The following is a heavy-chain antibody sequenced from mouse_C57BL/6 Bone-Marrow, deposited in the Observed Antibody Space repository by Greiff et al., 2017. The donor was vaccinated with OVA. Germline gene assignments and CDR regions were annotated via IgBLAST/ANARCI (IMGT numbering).Heavy chain of an antibody. CDR3: ARADYYGSSYDAMDY. CDR1: GYTFTDYY. CDR2: IYPGSGNT. D-gene: IGHD1-1*01. Sequence: QVQLQQPGAELVRPGASVKLSCKASGYTFTDYYINWVEQRPGQGLEWIARIYPGSGNTYYNEKFKGKATLTAEKSSSTAYMQLSSLTSEDSAVYFCARADYYGSSYDAMDYWGQGTSVTVSS. J-gene: IGHJ4*01. V-gene: IGHV1-76*01.